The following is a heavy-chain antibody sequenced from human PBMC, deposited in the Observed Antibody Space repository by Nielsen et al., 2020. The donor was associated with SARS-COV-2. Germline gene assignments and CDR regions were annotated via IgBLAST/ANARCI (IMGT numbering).Heavy chain of an antibody. V-gene: IGHV3-30-3*01. Sequence: GESLKISCAASGFTFSSYAMHWVRQAPGKGLEWVAVISYDGSNKYYADSVKGRFTISRDNSKNTLYLQMNSLRAEDTAVYYCAKDVYGVCSNWGQGTLVTVSS. CDR1: GFTFSSYA. D-gene: IGHD2-8*01. J-gene: IGHJ4*02. CDR3: AKDVYGVCSN. CDR2: ISYDGSNK.